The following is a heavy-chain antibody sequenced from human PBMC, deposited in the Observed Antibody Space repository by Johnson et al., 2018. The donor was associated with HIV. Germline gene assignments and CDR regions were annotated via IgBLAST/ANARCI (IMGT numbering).Heavy chain of an antibody. V-gene: IGHV3-20*04. D-gene: IGHD1-1*01. CDR2: INWNGGST. CDR1: GFIFDDCG. CDR3: AKDLRTTGAFDI. J-gene: IGHJ3*02. Sequence: VQLVESGGGVLRPGGSLRLSCAASGFIFDDCGMSWVRQVPGKGLEWVSGINWNGGSTGYADSVKGRFTISRDNAKNSLYLQMNSLRAEDTAVYYCAKDLRTTGAFDIWGQGTMVTVSS.